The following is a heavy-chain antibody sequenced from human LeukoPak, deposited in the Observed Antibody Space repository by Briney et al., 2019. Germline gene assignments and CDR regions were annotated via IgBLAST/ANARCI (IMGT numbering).Heavy chain of an antibody. Sequence: GRSLRLSCAASGFTFSSYGMHWVRQAPGKGLEWVAVISYDGSNKYYADSVKGRFTISRDNSKNTLYLQMNSLRAEDTAVYYCAKEGQQWLVPYFDYWGQGTLVTVSS. V-gene: IGHV3-30*18. CDR1: GFTFSSYG. CDR2: ISYDGSNK. J-gene: IGHJ4*02. CDR3: AKEGQQWLVPYFDY. D-gene: IGHD6-19*01.